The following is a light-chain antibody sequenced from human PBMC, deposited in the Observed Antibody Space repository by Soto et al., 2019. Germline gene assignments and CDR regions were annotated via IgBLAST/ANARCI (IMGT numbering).Light chain of an antibody. CDR1: SSDVGGYNY. CDR3: SSYTSSNSYV. CDR2: EVS. Sequence: QSALTQPASVSGSPGQSITISCTGTSSDVGGYNYVSWYQQHPGKAPKLMIYEVSNRPSGVSNRFSGSKSGSTASLTISGLQADDEADYYCSSYTSSNSYVLGTGTKV. V-gene: IGLV2-14*01. J-gene: IGLJ1*01.